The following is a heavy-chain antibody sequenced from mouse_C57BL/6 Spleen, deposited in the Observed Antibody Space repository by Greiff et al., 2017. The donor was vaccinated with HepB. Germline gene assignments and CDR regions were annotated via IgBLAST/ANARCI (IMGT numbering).Heavy chain of an antibody. CDR1: GFTFSDYG. D-gene: IGHD1-1*01. CDR3: AREDYYGSRHFDY. J-gene: IGHJ2*01. CDR2: ISSGSSTI. Sequence: EVKLEESGGGLVKPGGSLKLSCAASGFTFSDYGMHWVRQAPEKGLEWVAYISSGSSTIYYADTVKGRFTISRDNAKNTLFLQMTILRSEDTAMYYCAREDYYGSRHFDYWGQGTTLTVSS. V-gene: IGHV5-17*01.